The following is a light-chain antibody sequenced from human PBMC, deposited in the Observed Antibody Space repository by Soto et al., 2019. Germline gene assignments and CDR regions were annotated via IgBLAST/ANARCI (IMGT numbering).Light chain of an antibody. CDR2: DVS. V-gene: IGLV2-14*03. CDR1: SSDIGAYNY. Sequence: QSALTQPASVSGSPGQPITISCTGTSSDIGAYNYVSWYQQHPGKAPKIMIFDVSNRPSGVSNRFSGSKSGNTASLTISGLQAEDEAEYYCSSYTTSSTVVFGGGTKLTVL. J-gene: IGLJ2*01. CDR3: SSYTTSSTVV.